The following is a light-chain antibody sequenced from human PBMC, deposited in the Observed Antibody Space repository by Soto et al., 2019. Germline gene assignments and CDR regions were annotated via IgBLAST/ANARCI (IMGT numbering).Light chain of an antibody. V-gene: IGLV2-23*01. Sequence: SALTQPASVSGSPGQSITISCTGTNNLVSWYQQHPGKAPKVVLYEGTKRPSGVSNRFSGSNSGSTASLTISGLQAEDEAHYFCCAYVGARSDVFGPGTKVTVL. CDR1: NNL. CDR3: CAYVGARSDV. J-gene: IGLJ1*01. CDR2: EGT.